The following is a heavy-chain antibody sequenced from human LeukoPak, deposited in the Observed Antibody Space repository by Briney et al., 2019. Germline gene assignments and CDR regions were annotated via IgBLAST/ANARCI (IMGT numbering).Heavy chain of an antibody. D-gene: IGHD3-16*01. Sequence: SETLSLTCTVSGYSINSGYYWGWIRQPPGKGLEWIGSIYHSGSTYYNPSLKSRVTISVDTSKNQFSLKLSSVTAADTAVYYCARAFQTFGGLTGYYFDYWGQGTLVTVSS. V-gene: IGHV4-38-2*02. CDR1: GYSINSGYY. CDR2: IYHSGST. CDR3: ARAFQTFGGLTGYYFDY. J-gene: IGHJ4*02.